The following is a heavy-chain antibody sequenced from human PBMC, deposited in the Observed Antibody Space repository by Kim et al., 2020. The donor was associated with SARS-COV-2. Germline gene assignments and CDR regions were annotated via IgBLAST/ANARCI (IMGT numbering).Heavy chain of an antibody. D-gene: IGHD5-18*01. CDR1: GYTFTSYA. Sequence: ASVKVSCKASGYTFTSYAMNWVRQAPGQGLEWMGWINTNTGNPTYAQGFTGRFVFSLDTSVSTAYLQISSLKAEDTAVYYCARDRSLIQLWVRGDGMDVWGQGTTVTVSS. CDR2: INTNTGNP. V-gene: IGHV7-4-1*02. J-gene: IGHJ6*02. CDR3: ARDRSLIQLWVRGDGMDV.